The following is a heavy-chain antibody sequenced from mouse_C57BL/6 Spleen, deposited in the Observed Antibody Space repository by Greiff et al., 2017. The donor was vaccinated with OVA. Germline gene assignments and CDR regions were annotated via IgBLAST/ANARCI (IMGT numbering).Heavy chain of an antibody. CDR3: ARIYDADYYAMDY. D-gene: IGHD2-3*01. V-gene: IGHV1-42*01. J-gene: IGHJ4*01. Sequence: VQLQQSGPELVKPGASVKISCKASGYSFTGYYMNWVKQSPEKSLEWIGEINPSTGGTTYNQKFKAKATLTVDKSSSTAYMQLKSLTSEDSAVYYCARIYDADYYAMDYWGQGTSVTVSS. CDR1: GYSFTGYY. CDR2: INPSTGGT.